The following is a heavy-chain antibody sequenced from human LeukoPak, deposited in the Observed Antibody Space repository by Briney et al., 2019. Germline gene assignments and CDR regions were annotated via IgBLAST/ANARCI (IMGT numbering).Heavy chain of an antibody. Sequence: GGSLRLSCAASGLIFSNYAMTWVRQAPGKGPEWVSAISGSGGSTYYADSVKGRFTISRDNSKNTLYLQMNSLRAEDTAVYYCAKGSGYSGYDSLSGVDPWGQGTLVTVSS. CDR2: ISGSGGST. J-gene: IGHJ5*02. CDR3: AKGSGYSGYDSLSGVDP. D-gene: IGHD5-12*01. V-gene: IGHV3-23*01. CDR1: GLIFSNYA.